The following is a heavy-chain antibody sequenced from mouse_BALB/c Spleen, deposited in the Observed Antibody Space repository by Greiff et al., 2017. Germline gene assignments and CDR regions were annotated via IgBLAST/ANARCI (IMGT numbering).Heavy chain of an antibody. J-gene: IGHJ4*01. V-gene: IGHV5-6-3*01. CDR2: INSNGGST. D-gene: IGHD2-4*01. CDR1: GFTFSSYG. CDR3: ARDPDYPGDSPYAMDY. Sequence: DVQLVESGGGLVQPGGSLKLSCAASGFTFSSYGMSWVRQTPDKRLELVATINSNGGSTYYPDSVKGRFTISRDNAKNTLYLQMSSLKSEDTAMYYCARDPDYPGDSPYAMDYWGQGTSVTVSS.